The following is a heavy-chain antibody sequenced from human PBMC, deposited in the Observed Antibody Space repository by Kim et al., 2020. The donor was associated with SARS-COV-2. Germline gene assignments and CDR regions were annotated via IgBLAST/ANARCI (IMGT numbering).Heavy chain of an antibody. V-gene: IGHV3-7*03. CDR1: GFTFSNYW. CDR2: INQDGSEK. J-gene: IGHJ4*02. D-gene: IGHD2-15*01. CDR3: VRDGVRYCSGGSCSGYFDC. Sequence: GGSLRLSCAASGFTFSNYWMTWVRQAPGKGPEWVANINQDGSEKYYVDSVRGRFTISRDNAQNSLYLRMNSQRAEDTAVYYCVRDGVRYCSGGSCSGYFDCWGQGTLVTVSS.